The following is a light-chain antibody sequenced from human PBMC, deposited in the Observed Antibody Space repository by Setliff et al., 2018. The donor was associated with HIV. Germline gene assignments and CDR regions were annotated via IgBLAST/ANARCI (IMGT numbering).Light chain of an antibody. CDR3: SSYVNINTLV. J-gene: IGLJ1*01. V-gene: IGLV2-14*03. CDR2: DVR. CDR1: SSDIGAYNY. Sequence: QSVLTQPAPVSGSPGQSITISCTGTSSDIGAYNYVSWYQQHPGKAPKVMIYDVRKRPSGVSNRFSGSKSGNTASLTISGLQAEDEAAYYCSSYVNINTLVFGTGTKVTVL.